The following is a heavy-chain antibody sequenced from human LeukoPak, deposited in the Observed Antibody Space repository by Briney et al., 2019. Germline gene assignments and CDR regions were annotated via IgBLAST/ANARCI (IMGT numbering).Heavy chain of an antibody. CDR3: ARIQRGYSYGYGY. CDR1: GFTFSSYS. V-gene: IGHV3-21*01. J-gene: IGHJ4*02. CDR2: ISSRGSYI. D-gene: IGHD5-18*01. Sequence: GGSLRLSCAASGFTFSSYSMNWVRQAPGKGLEWVSSISSRGSYIYYADSVKGRFTISRDNAKNSLYLQMNSLRAEDTAVYYCARIQRGYSYGYGYWGQGTLVTVSS.